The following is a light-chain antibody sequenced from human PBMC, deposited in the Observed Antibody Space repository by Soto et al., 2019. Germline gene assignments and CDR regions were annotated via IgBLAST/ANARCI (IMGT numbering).Light chain of an antibody. CDR2: DVT. V-gene: IGLV2-11*01. Sequence: QSVLTQPRSVSGSPGQSVTISCTGTSSDVGGYNYVSWYQQHPGKLPKLMIYDVTQRPSGVPDRFSGSKSGNTTSLIISGLQAEDEADYYCCSYAGSYTVVFGGGTKVTVL. CDR1: SSDVGGYNY. CDR3: CSYAGSYTVV. J-gene: IGLJ2*01.